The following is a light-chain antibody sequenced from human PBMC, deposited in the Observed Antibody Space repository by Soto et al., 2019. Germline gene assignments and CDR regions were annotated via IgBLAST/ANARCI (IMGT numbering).Light chain of an antibody. CDR2: DAS. CDR3: QQRSNWPPWT. J-gene: IGKJ1*01. V-gene: IGKV3-11*01. Sequence: EMVLTQSPATLSLSPGERATLSCRASQSVSSYLAWYQQKPGQAPRLLIYDASNRATGIPARFSGSGSGTDFTLTISSLEPEDFAVYYCQQRSNWPPWTFGQGTTVDIK. CDR1: QSVSSY.